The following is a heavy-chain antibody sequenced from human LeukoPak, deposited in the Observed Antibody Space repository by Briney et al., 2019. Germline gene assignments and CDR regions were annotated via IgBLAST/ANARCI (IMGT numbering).Heavy chain of an antibody. CDR3: ARVYYYGSGSYYDYYYMDV. CDR2: INPNSGGT. D-gene: IGHD3-10*01. CDR1: GYTFTGYY. V-gene: IGHV1-2*02. Sequence: GASVKVSCKASGYTFTGYYMHWVRQAPGQGLEWMGWINPNSGGTNYAQKFQGRVTMTRDTSISTAYMELSRLRSDDTAVYYCARVYYYGSGSYYDYYYMDVWGKGTTVTVSS. J-gene: IGHJ6*03.